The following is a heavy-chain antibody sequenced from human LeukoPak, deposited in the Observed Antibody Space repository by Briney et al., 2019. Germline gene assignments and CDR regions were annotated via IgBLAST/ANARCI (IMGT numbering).Heavy chain of an antibody. CDR2: IKQDGSEK. Sequence: GGSLRLSCAASGFTFSSYWMSWVRQAPGKGLEWVANIKQDGSEKYYVDSVKGRFTISRDNAKNSLYLQMNRLRAEDTAVYYCAREVGDSSGPCLNWFDPWGQGTLVTVSS. CDR3: AREVGDSSGPCLNWFDP. V-gene: IGHV3-7*01. D-gene: IGHD3-22*01. J-gene: IGHJ5*02. CDR1: GFTFSSYW.